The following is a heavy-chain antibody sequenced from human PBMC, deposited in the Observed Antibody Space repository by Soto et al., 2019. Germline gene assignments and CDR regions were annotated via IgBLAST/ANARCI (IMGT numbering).Heavy chain of an antibody. J-gene: IGHJ4*02. CDR3: ARRNYCDSSDCPFDY. D-gene: IGHD3-22*01. V-gene: IGHV5-51*01. Sequence: ESLKISCKGSGYRVTKYWIGWVRQMPGKGLEWMGIIYPGDSDTTYSPSFEDQVTISADKSISTAYLQWSRLKASDTAMYYCARRNYCDSSDCPFDYWGQGTQVTVSS. CDR1: GYRVTKYW. CDR2: IYPGDSDT.